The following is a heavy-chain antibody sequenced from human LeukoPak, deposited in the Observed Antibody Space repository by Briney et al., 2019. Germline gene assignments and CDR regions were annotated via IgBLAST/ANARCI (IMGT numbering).Heavy chain of an antibody. CDR1: GFTFSSYG. CDR2: IWYDGSNK. D-gene: IGHD6-13*01. CDR3: ARDSSSWTDSGIFDY. Sequence: GRSLRLSCAASGFTFSSYGMHWVRQAPGKGLEWVAVIWYDGSNKYYADSVKGRFTISRDNSKNTLYLQMSSLRAEDTAVYYCARDSSSWTDSGIFDYWGQGTLVTVSS. V-gene: IGHV3-33*01. J-gene: IGHJ4*02.